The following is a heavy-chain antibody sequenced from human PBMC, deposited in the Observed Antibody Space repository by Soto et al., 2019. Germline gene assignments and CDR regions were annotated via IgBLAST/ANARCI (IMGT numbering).Heavy chain of an antibody. CDR3: ARAANRYCMDV. V-gene: IGHV3-23*01. CDR1: GFTFSSYA. Sequence: HPGGSLRLSCVGSGFTFSSYAIRWVRQATGKGLEWLSAIGGSGETTYYADSVRGRFAISRDNSKNTVFLQMNSLRAEDTAVYFCARAANRYCMDVWGTGTMVTVSS. CDR2: IGGSGETT. J-gene: IGHJ6*03.